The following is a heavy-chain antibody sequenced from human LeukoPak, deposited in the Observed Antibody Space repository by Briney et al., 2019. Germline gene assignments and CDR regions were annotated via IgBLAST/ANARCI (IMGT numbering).Heavy chain of an antibody. Sequence: SETLSLTCTVSGSSINSYYWSWIRQPPGKGLEWIGYVYYTGSTNYNPSLRSRVTMSVDTSKNQFSLKLSSVTAADTAVYYCARFSGGSWFDYWGQGTLVTVSS. V-gene: IGHV4-59*01. CDR1: GSSINSYY. J-gene: IGHJ4*02. D-gene: IGHD6-13*01. CDR3: ARFSGGSWFDY. CDR2: VYYTGST.